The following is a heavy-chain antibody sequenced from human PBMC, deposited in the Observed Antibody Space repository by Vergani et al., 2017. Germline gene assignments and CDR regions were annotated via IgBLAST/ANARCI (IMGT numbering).Heavy chain of an antibody. CDR3: ARGGRWDLVDGLDL. CDR1: GFTFSTFG. V-gene: IGHV3-30*03. D-gene: IGHD1-26*01. CDR2: IAWDGDNK. Sequence: QEQLVESGGGVVQPGRSLRLSCAASGFTFSTFGMHWVRQAPGTGPECVAYIAWDGDNKFHADSFRGRFTIFSDNSKIILYLQLNSLRPEDTAVYYCARGGRWDLVDGLDLGGEGTMVTVTS. J-gene: IGHJ3*01.